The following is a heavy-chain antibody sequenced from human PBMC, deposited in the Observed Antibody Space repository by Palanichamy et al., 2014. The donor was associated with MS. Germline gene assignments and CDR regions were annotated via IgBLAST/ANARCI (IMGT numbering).Heavy chain of an antibody. V-gene: IGHV3-30*04. J-gene: IGHJ3*02. CDR2: ISFDGSNK. CDR1: GFTFSSYA. CDR3: ARDAGRWLQLVGAFDI. Sequence: QVQLVESGGGVVQPGRSLRLSCAASGFTFSSYAMHWVRQAPGKGLEWVAVISFDGSNKYYADSVKGRFTISRDNSKNTLYVQMNSLRAEDTATYYCARDAGRWLQLVGAFDIWGQGTMVTVSS. D-gene: IGHD5-24*01.